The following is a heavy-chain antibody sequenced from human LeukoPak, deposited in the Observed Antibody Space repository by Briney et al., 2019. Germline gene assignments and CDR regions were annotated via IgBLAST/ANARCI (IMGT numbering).Heavy chain of an antibody. CDR1: GFTFSSYA. J-gene: IGHJ4*02. V-gene: IGHV3-23*01. Sequence: LSGGSLRLSCAASGFTFSSYAMSWVRQAPGKGLEWVSAISGSGGSTYYADSVKGRFTTSRDNSKNTLYLQMNSLRAEDTAVYYCAKADANRKYSSGWYDHDYWGQGTLVTVSS. CDR3: AKADANRKYSSGWYDHDY. D-gene: IGHD6-19*01. CDR2: ISGSGGST.